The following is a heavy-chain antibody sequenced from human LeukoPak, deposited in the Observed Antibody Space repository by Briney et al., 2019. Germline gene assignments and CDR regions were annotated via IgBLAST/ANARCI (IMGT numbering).Heavy chain of an antibody. CDR3: VRRDNTGWNYFDC. V-gene: IGHV4-59*08. Sequence: SETLSLTCTVSGGSINSHYWSWLRQSPGKGLEWIGDIYYSGSTKYNPSLKSRVTISVDTPKNDLSLRLTSVLAADTAIYYCVRRDNTGWNYFDCWGPGILVTVSS. CDR1: GGSINSHY. CDR2: IYYSGST. J-gene: IGHJ4*02. D-gene: IGHD6-19*01.